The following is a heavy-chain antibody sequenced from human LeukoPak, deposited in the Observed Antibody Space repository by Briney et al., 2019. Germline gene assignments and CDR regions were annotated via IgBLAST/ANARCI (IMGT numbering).Heavy chain of an antibody. D-gene: IGHD3-10*01. Sequence: PGGSLRLSCAASGFTFSSYGMHWVRQAPGKGLEWVAVISYDGSNKYYADSVKGRFTISRDNSKNTLYLQMNSLRAEDTAVYYCAKVTYYGSGSYSNSYGMDVWGQGTTVTVSS. J-gene: IGHJ6*02. CDR2: ISYDGSNK. CDR1: GFTFSSYG. V-gene: IGHV3-30*18. CDR3: AKVTYYGSGSYSNSYGMDV.